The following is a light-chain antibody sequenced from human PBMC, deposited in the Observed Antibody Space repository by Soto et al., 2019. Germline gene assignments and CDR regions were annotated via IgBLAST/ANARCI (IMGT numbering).Light chain of an antibody. V-gene: IGKV1-9*01. CDR2: AAS. CDR3: QQLNSYPPWT. J-gene: IGKJ1*01. Sequence: MHATQSPCSLSASVGDRVTITCRASQSISSYLNWYQQKPGKAPKLLIYAASTLQSGVPSRFSGSGSGTDFTLTISSLQPEDFATYYCQQLNSYPPWTFGQGTKV. CDR1: QSISSY.